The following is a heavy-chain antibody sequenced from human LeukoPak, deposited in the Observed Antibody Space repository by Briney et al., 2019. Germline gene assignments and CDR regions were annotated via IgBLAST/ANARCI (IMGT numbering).Heavy chain of an antibody. CDR2: IYSGGST. V-gene: IGHV3-53*01. CDR3: ARVGSSRGYYYYYYMDV. J-gene: IGHJ6*03. Sequence: GGSLRLSCAASGFTFSSYGMHWVRQAPGKGLEWVSVIYSGGSTYYADSVKGRFTISRDNSKNTLYLQMNSLRAEDTAVYYCARVGSSRGYYYYYYMDVWGKGTTVTVSS. CDR1: GFTFSSYG. D-gene: IGHD6-13*01.